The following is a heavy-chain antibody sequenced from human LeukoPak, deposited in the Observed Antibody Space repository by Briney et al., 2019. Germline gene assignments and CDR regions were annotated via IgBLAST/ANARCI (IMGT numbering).Heavy chain of an antibody. V-gene: IGHV5-10-1*01. CDR2: IDPSDSYT. CDR3: ARRLSGYETAFDI. CDR1: GYSFTTYW. J-gene: IGHJ3*02. Sequence: GESLQISCKGSGYSFTTYWISWVRQMPGKGLEWMGRIDPSDSYTNYSPSFQGHVTVSADKSISTAYLQWSSLKASDTAIYYCARRLSGYETAFDIWGQGTMVTVSS. D-gene: IGHD5-12*01.